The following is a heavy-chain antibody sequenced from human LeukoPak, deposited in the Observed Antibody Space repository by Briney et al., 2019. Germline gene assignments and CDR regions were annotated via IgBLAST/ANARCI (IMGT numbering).Heavy chain of an antibody. V-gene: IGHV1-2*02. CDR1: GYTFTGYY. CDR3: ARDAEYYYYGMDV. Sequence: ASVTVSCRASGYTFTGYYMHWVRQAPGQGLEWMGWINPNSGGTNYAQKFQGRVTMTRDTSISTAYMELSRLRSDDTAVYYCARDAEYYYYGMDVWGQGTTVTVSS. J-gene: IGHJ6*02. CDR2: INPNSGGT.